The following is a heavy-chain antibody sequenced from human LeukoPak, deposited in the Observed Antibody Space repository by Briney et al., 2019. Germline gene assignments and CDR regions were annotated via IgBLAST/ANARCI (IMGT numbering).Heavy chain of an antibody. J-gene: IGHJ5*02. CDR1: GGSIGSSSYY. Sequence: SETLSLTCTVSGGSIGSSSYYWGWIRQPPGKGLEWIGSIYYSGSTYYNPSLKSRVTISVDTSKNQFSLKLSSVTAADTAVYYCAAYYDILTGYPNWFDPWGQGTLVTVSS. CDR3: AAYYDILTGYPNWFDP. V-gene: IGHV4-39*07. D-gene: IGHD3-9*01. CDR2: IYYSGST.